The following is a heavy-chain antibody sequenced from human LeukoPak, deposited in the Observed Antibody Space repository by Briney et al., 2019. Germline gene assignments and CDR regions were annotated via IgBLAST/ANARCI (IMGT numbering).Heavy chain of an antibody. CDR3: ARGRGTMVQGWFDP. D-gene: IGHD3-10*01. J-gene: IGHJ5*02. Sequence: ASVKVSCKASGYTLTNYFMNWVRQAPGQGLEWMGIINPNGDSTTYSQKFQGRVTMTSDTSTSTVYMELSSLRYEDTAVYYCARGRGTMVQGWFDPWGQGTLVTVSS. CDR2: INPNGDST. V-gene: IGHV1-46*01. CDR1: GYTLTNYF.